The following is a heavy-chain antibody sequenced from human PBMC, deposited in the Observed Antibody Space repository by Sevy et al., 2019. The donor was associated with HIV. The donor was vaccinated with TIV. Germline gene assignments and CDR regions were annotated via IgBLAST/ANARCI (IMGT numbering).Heavy chain of an antibody. CDR3: ARDGGTMTTPGSFDI. CDR1: GVSISSGAYS. V-gene: IGHV4-30-2*01. Sequence: SETLSLTCAVSGVSISSGAYSWNWIRQPPGKGLEWIGYIYHNGNTYYNPSLKRRITISLDRSKNQFSLRLRSVTAADTAVYFCARDGGTMTTPGSFDIWGQGTMVTVSS. J-gene: IGHJ3*02. D-gene: IGHD4-17*01. CDR2: IYHNGNT.